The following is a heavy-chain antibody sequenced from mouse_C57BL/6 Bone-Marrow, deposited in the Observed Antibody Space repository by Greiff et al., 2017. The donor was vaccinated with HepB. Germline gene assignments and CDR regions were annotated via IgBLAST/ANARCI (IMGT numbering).Heavy chain of an antibody. J-gene: IGHJ3*01. CDR1: GFTFSNYW. CDR3: AIYDGYPAWFAY. Sequence: VQLKESGGGLVQPGGSMKLSCVASGFTFSNYWMNWVRQSPEKGLEWVAQIRLKSDNYATHYAESVKGRFTISRDDSKSSVYLQMNNLRAEDTGIYYCAIYDGYPAWFAYWGQGTLVTVSA. D-gene: IGHD2-3*01. V-gene: IGHV6-3*01. CDR2: IRLKSDNYAT.